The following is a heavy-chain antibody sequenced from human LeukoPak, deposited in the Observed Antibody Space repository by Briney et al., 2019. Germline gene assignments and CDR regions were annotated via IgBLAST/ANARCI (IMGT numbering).Heavy chain of an antibody. V-gene: IGHV3-7*01. Sequence: GGSLRLSCAASGFTFSSYWMSWVRQAPGKGLEWVANIKQDGGQKYYVDSVKGRFTISRDNAKNSLYLQMNSLRAEDTAVYYCARNRCSSTSCFLDYWDQGTLVTVSS. CDR3: ARNRCSSTSCFLDY. J-gene: IGHJ4*02. D-gene: IGHD2-2*01. CDR2: IKQDGGQK. CDR1: GFTFSSYW.